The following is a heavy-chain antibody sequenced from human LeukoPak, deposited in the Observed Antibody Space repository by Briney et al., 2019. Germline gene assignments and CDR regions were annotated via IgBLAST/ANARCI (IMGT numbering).Heavy chain of an antibody. CDR3: AKDDYGDYSTGY. Sequence: SLRLSCAASGLTFSSYAMSWVRQAPGQGLEWVSAIGGSGGSTYYADSVKGRFTISRGNSKNTLYLQMNSLRAEDTAVYYCAKDDYGDYSTGYWGQGTLVTVSS. D-gene: IGHD4-17*01. V-gene: IGHV3-23*01. CDR1: GLTFSSYA. J-gene: IGHJ4*02. CDR2: IGGSGGST.